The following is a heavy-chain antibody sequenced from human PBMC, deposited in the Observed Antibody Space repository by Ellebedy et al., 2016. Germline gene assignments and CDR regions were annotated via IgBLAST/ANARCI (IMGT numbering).Heavy chain of an antibody. CDR3: AKRGVGYQLLYCEFDY. J-gene: IGHJ4*02. V-gene: IGHV3-23*01. Sequence: GESLKISXAASGFTFSSYAMSWVRQAPGKGLEWVSAISGSGGSTYYADSVKGRFTISRDNSKNTLYLQMNSLRAEDTAVYYCAKRGVGYQLLYCEFDYWGQGTLVTVSS. CDR2: ISGSGGST. CDR1: GFTFSSYA. D-gene: IGHD2-2*02.